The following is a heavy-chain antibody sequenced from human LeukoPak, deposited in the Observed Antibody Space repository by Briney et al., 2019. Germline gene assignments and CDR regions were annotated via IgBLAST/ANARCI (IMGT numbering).Heavy chain of an antibody. D-gene: IGHD3-10*01. CDR2: MFPGNSEV. Sequence: GESLKISCKDSGNNFGTYWVGWVRQMPGKSLEYMGIMFPGNSEVRYSPAFQGQVTISADKSISTAYLQWTSLKASDTAMYYCARHTGRPQAGWFDPWGQGTLVTVSS. J-gene: IGHJ5*02. CDR3: ARHTGRPQAGWFDP. V-gene: IGHV5-51*01. CDR1: GNNFGTYW.